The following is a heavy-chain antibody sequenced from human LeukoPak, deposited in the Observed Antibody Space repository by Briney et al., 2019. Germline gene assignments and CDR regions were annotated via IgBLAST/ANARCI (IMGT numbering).Heavy chain of an antibody. D-gene: IGHD2-15*01. Sequence: SETLSLTCTVSDGSISSYYWSWIRQPPGKGLEWLGYIYYSGSTNYNPSLKSRVTISVDTSKNQFSLKLSSVTAADTAVYYCASIYCSGGSCRFDYWGQGTLVTVSS. CDR3: ASIYCSGGSCRFDY. CDR2: IYYSGST. J-gene: IGHJ4*02. CDR1: DGSISSYY. V-gene: IGHV4-59*01.